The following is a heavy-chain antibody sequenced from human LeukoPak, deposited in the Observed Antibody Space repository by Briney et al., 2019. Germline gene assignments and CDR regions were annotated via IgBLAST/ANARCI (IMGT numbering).Heavy chain of an antibody. CDR3: ARDRPLLRYFDWLDAFDI. CDR1: GYTFTSYG. V-gene: IGHV1-18*01. J-gene: IGHJ3*02. Sequence: ASVKVSCKASGYTFTSYGISWVRQAPGQGLEWMGWISAYNGNTNYAQKLQGRVTMTTDTSTSTAYMELRSLRSDDTAVYYCARDRPLLRYFDWLDAFDIWGQGTMVAVSS. D-gene: IGHD3-9*01. CDR2: ISAYNGNT.